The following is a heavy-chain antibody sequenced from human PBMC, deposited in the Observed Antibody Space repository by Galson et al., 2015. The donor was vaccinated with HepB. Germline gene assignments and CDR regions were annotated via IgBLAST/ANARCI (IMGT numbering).Heavy chain of an antibody. J-gene: IGHJ4*02. CDR1: GGSISSSSYY. D-gene: IGHD6-19*01. V-gene: IGHV4-39*07. CDR3: AREIAVAGTDFDY. CDR2: IYYSGST. Sequence: SETLSLTCTVSGGSISSSSYYWGWIRQPPGKGLEWIGSIYYSGSTYYNPSLKSRVTISVDTSKNQFSLKLSSVTAADTAVYYCAREIAVAGTDFDYWGQGTLVTVSS.